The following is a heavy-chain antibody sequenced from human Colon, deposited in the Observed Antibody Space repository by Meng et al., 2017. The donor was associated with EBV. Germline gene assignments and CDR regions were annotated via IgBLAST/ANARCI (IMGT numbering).Heavy chain of an antibody. CDR3: ARDSSGTYSLDY. J-gene: IGHJ4*02. CDR1: GFTVSSIY. D-gene: IGHD1-26*01. CDR2: LYAGGTT. Sequence: EGQLLGPGGGLTQPGGSLGLSCAASGFTVSSIYMNWVRQAPGKGLEWVSVLYAGGTTYYADSVKGRFTISRDNSKNTLHLQMNSLRAEDTAVYYCARDSSGTYSLDYWGRGTLVTVSS. V-gene: IGHV3-53*01.